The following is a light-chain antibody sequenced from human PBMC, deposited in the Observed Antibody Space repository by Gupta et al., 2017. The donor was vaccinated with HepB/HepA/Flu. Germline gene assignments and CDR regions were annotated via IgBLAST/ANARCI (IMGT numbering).Light chain of an antibody. CDR1: HSVSSTS. Sequence: EIVLTQSPGTLSLSPGERATRSCRASHSVSSTSLAWYQQKPGQAPRLLIYGASSRATGIPDRFSGSGSGTEFTLTISRLEPEDFAVYYCQQECSSPYTFGQWTNLEIK. CDR3: QQECSSPYT. J-gene: IGKJ2*01. CDR2: GAS. V-gene: IGKV3-20*01.